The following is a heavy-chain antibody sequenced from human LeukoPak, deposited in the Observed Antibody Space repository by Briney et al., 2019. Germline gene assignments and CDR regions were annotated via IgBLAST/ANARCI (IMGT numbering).Heavy chain of an antibody. CDR3: ARHEAPGYCSGGSCYNYWYFDL. V-gene: IGHV4-59*08. J-gene: IGHJ2*01. D-gene: IGHD2-15*01. Sequence: SETLSLTCTVSGGSIRNYFWSWIRPPPGKGLEWIGYIYYSGSSNYNPSLKSRVTISVDASKNQFSLKLSSVTAADTAVYYCARHEAPGYCSGGSCYNYWYFDLWGRGTLVTVSS. CDR2: IYYSGSS. CDR1: GGSIRNYF.